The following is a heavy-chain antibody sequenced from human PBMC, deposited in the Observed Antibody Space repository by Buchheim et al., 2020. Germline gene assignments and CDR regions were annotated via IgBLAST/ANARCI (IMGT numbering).Heavy chain of an antibody. D-gene: IGHD2-15*01. Sequence: QVQLVESGGGVVQPGRSLRLSCAASGFTFNSYAMHWVRQAPGKELEWVAVIWYDGCNKYYADSVTGRFTVSRDNSNNTLHLQMNSLRAEDTAVYYCARDGRCGGRGCLSSGWFDPWGQGTL. CDR3: ARDGRCGGRGCLSSGWFDP. CDR1: GFTFNSYA. J-gene: IGHJ5*02. CDR2: IWYDGCNK. V-gene: IGHV3-33*01.